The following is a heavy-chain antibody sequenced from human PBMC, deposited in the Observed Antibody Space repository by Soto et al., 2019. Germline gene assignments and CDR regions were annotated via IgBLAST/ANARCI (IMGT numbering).Heavy chain of an antibody. CDR3: ESHYAMWSGYLSPVDY. D-gene: IGHD3-3*01. Sequence: QVQLVESGGDLVKRGGSLRLSCAASGYTFSDYYMSWIRQAPGKGLEWISYIDTSSTKIYYADSVKGRFTISRDNAKNSLYLEMNSLRDEDTAVYYCESHYAMWSGYLSPVDYWGQGTLVTVAS. J-gene: IGHJ4*02. CDR2: IDTSSTKI. V-gene: IGHV3-11*01. CDR1: GYTFSDYY.